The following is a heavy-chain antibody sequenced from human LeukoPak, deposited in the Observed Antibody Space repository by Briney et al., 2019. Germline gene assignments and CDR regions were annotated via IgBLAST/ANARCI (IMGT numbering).Heavy chain of an antibody. Sequence: SETLSLTCTVSGGSLTGGDYSWSWIRQPPGKGLEWIGYIYHSGNTNYNPSLKSRVIMAVDTSKNQFSLNLTSVTAADTAVYYCARYIVVVPAAKPSYYYGMDVWGKGTTVTVSS. J-gene: IGHJ6*04. CDR1: GGSLTGGDYS. D-gene: IGHD2-2*01. CDR3: ARYIVVVPAAKPSYYYGMDV. V-gene: IGHV4-30-4*01. CDR2: IYHSGNT.